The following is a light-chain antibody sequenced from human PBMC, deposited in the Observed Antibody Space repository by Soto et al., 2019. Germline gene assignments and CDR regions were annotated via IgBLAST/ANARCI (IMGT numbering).Light chain of an antibody. CDR2: EVN. J-gene: IGLJ1*01. Sequence: QSALTQLPSASGSPGQSVTISCTGTSSDVGGYNYVSWYQQHPGKAPKLMIYEVNKRPSGVPDRFSGSKSGNTASLTVSGLQAEDEADYYCNSYAGSPYVFGTGTKVTVL. CDR3: NSYAGSPYV. CDR1: SSDVGGYNY. V-gene: IGLV2-8*01.